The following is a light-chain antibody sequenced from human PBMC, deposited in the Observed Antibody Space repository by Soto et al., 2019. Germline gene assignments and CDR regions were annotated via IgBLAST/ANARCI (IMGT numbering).Light chain of an antibody. J-gene: IGKJ1*01. V-gene: IGKV1-33*01. CDR2: DAS. CDR1: QDINNY. CDR3: QQYANLPRT. Sequence: DIQMTQSPSSLSASVGGRVTITCQASQDINNYLNWYQQKPGKAPKLLIYDASNLETGVPAKFSGSGSGTDFTFTISSLQPEDFATYYCQQYANLPRTFGQGTKVDFK.